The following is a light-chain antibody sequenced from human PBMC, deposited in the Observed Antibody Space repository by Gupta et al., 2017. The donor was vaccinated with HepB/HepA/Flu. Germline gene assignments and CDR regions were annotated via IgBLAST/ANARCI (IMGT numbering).Light chain of an antibody. Sequence: QSLLTQPPSTSGPPGQRVTISCSGSRSNIGSNPVNWYQQLPGMAPKLLIYCNNQRPAGVPDRFSGSKAGTSASLAISGLQSEDEANYYCSAWDDSLIWVFGGGTKWTVL. CDR2: CNN. CDR1: RSNIGSNP. V-gene: IGLV1-44*01. J-gene: IGLJ3*02. CDR3: SAWDDSLIWV.